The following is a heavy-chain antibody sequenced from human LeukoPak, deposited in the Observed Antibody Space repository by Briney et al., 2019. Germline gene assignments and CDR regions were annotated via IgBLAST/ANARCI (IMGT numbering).Heavy chain of an antibody. CDR2: INPNSGGT. V-gene: IGHV1-2*02. J-gene: IGHJ4*02. Sequence: ASVKVSRKASGYTFTGYYMHWVRQAPGQGLEWMGWINPNSGGTNYAQKLQGRVTMTTDTSTSTAYMELRSLRSDDTAVYYCATRAGSAVYYDSSGYYYWGQGTLVAVSS. D-gene: IGHD3-22*01. CDR3: ATRAGSAVYYDSSGYYY. CDR1: GYTFTGYY.